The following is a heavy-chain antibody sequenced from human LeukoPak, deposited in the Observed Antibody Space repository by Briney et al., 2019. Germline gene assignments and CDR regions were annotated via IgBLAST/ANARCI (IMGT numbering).Heavy chain of an antibody. D-gene: IGHD5-18*01. CDR2: IYYSGST. CDR3: ARVRGYSYGSDAFDI. J-gene: IGHJ3*02. V-gene: IGHV4-59*01. CDR1: GGSISSYY. Sequence: SETLSLTCTVSGGSISSYYWSWIRQPPGKGLQWIGYIYYSGSTNYNPSLKSRVTISVDTSKNQLSLKLSSVTAADTAVFYCARVRGYSYGSDAFDIWGQGTVVTVSS.